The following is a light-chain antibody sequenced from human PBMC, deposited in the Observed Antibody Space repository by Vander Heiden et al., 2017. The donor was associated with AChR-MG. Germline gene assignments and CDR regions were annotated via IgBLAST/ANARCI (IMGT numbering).Light chain of an antibody. CDR3: QEYFNTPRKT. CDR1: PTPAYSPNNKNY. J-gene: IGKJ1*01. V-gene: IGKV4-1*01. CDR2: WAS. Sequence: EIVLTQSPESLAVSLGERATIDCKSSPTPAYSPNNKNYLAWYQQKAGQPPKLLIYWASTREPGVPDRFSANGSGTDFSLTISSLQAEDVAVYYCQEYFNTPRKTFGRGTKVEIK.